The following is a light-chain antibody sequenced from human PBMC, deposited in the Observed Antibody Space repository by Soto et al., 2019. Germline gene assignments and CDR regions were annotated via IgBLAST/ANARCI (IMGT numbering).Light chain of an antibody. J-gene: IGLJ2*01. V-gene: IGLV2-23*02. CDR3: CSYAGSITFLYVV. CDR1: SSDVGSYNL. CDR2: EVS. Sequence: QSALTQPASVSGSPGQSITISCTGTSSDVGSYNLVSWYQQHPGKAPKLMIYEVSKRPSGVSNRFSGSKSGNTASLTISGLQAEDEADYYCCSYAGSITFLYVVFGGGTKLTVL.